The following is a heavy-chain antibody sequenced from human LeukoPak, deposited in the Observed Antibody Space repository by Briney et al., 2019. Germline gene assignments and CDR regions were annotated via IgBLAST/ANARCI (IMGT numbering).Heavy chain of an antibody. V-gene: IGHV4-30-2*01. CDR3: ASWPCSSTSCYGYYYMDV. J-gene: IGHJ6*03. Sequence: SETLSLTCTVSGGSISSGGYYWSWIRQPPGKGLEWIGYIYHSGSTYYNPSLKSRVTISVDRSKNQFSLKLSSVTAADTAVYYCASWPCSSTSCYGYYYMDVWGKGTTVTVSS. CDR1: GGSISSGGYY. CDR2: IYHSGST. D-gene: IGHD2-2*01.